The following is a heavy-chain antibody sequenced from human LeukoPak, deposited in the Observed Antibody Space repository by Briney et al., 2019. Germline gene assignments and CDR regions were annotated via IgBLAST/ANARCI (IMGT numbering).Heavy chain of an antibody. D-gene: IGHD2-15*01. CDR3: AKGGSWSGDP. J-gene: IGHJ5*02. V-gene: IGHV4-39*01. CDR1: GGSISSSSYY. Sequence: PSETLSLTCTVSGGSISSSSYYWGWIRQPPGKGLEWIGSIYYSGSTYYNPSLKSRVTISVDTSKNQFSLKLSSVTAADTAVYYCAKGGSWSGDPWGQGTLVTVSS. CDR2: IYYSGST.